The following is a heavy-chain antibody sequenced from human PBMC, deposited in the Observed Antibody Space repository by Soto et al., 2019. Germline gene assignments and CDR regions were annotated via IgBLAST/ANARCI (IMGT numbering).Heavy chain of an antibody. Sequence: ASVKVSCKASGYTFTSYGISWVRQAPGQGLEWMGWISAYNGNTNYAQKLQGRVTMTTDTSTSTAYMELRSLRSDDTAVYYCARLDYYDSSGYYFQRWGQGTLVTVSS. D-gene: IGHD3-22*01. CDR2: ISAYNGNT. CDR3: ARLDYYDSSGYYFQR. J-gene: IGHJ1*01. CDR1: GYTFTSYG. V-gene: IGHV1-18*01.